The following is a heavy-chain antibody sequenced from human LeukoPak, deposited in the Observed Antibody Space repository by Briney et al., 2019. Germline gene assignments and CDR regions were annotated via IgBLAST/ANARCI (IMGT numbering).Heavy chain of an antibody. J-gene: IGHJ3*02. Sequence: RHGESLKISCKGSGYSFTSYWIGWVRQMPGKGLEWMGIIYPGDSDTRYSPSFQGQVTISADKSISTAYLQWSSLKASDTAMYYCARLLSVDTAMVPDAFDIWGQGTMVTVSS. CDR1: GYSFTSYW. D-gene: IGHD5-18*01. CDR2: IYPGDSDT. CDR3: ARLLSVDTAMVPDAFDI. V-gene: IGHV5-51*01.